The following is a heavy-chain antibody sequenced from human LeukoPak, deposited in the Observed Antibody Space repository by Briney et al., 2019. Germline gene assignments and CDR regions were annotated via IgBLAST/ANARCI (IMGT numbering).Heavy chain of an antibody. V-gene: IGHV1-2*02. CDR2: INPSSGGT. Sequence: ASVKVSCKASGYTFTGYYMHWVRQAPGQGLEWMGWINPSSGGTNYAQKFQGRVTMTRDTSISTAYMELSRPRSDDTAVYYCARPIRYSSGWYGYWGQGTLVTVSS. CDR3: ARPIRYSSGWYGY. D-gene: IGHD6-19*01. J-gene: IGHJ4*02. CDR1: GYTFTGYY.